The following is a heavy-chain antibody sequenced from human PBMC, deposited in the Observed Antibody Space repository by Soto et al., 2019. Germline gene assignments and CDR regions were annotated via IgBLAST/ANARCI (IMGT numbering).Heavy chain of an antibody. J-gene: IGHJ4*02. CDR2: IYPGDSET. CDR3: ARLGFPGAIYFDS. V-gene: IGHV5-51*01. CDR1: GYSFTTFW. Sequence: GASLKISCQSYGYSFTTFWIGWVRQVPGKGLEWMGIIYPGDSETKYSPDFEGQVTISADRSTNTAYLQWRSLRASDTAMYYCARLGFPGAIYFDSWGLGTLVTVSS.